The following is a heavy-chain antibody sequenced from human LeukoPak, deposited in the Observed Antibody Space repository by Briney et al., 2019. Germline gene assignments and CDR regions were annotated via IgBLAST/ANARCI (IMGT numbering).Heavy chain of an antibody. J-gene: IGHJ3*02. CDR1: GFTFSSYA. V-gene: IGHV3-30-3*01. CDR2: ISYDGSNK. D-gene: IGHD4-17*01. Sequence: GGSLRLSCAASGFTFSSYAMHWVRQAPGKGLEWVAVISYDGSNKYYADSVKGRFTISRDNSKNTLYLQMNSLRAEDTAVYYCARDHYDRDAFDIWGQGTMVTVSS. CDR3: ARDHYDRDAFDI.